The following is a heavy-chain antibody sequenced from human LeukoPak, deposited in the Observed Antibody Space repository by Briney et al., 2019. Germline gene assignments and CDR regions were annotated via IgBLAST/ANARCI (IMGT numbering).Heavy chain of an antibody. V-gene: IGHV4-4*02. Sequence: SGTLSLTCAVSGAFITNSDWWSWARQPPGKGLEWIGEIYHSGTTNYNPSLQSRVTMSVDKSKNQFSLKLSSVTAADTAVYYCATYFYGEYGSYYFDYWGQGTLVTVSS. CDR3: ATYFYGEYGSYYFDY. J-gene: IGHJ4*02. CDR2: IYHSGTT. CDR1: GAFITNSDW. D-gene: IGHD4-17*01.